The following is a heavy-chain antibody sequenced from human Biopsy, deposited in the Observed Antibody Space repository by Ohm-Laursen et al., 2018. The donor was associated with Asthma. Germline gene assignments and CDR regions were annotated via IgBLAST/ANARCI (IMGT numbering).Heavy chain of an antibody. J-gene: IGHJ3*01. Sequence: VKLSCKASGYNFISFAIHWVRQAPGQRLEWMGLVNTGNGDTKYSQKFQGRDTITRDTSASTAYMELRSLRSEDTATYYSARTYYDFLTGQVKDVFGVWGQGTMVTVSS. CDR2: VNTGNGDT. D-gene: IGHD3-9*01. CDR1: GYNFISFA. CDR3: ARTYYDFLTGQVKDVFGV. V-gene: IGHV1-3*04.